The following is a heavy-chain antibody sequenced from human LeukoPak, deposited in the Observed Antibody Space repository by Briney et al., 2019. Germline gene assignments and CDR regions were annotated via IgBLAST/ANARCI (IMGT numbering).Heavy chain of an antibody. J-gene: IGHJ4*02. CDR2: INTDGSRT. CDR3: ARGGVTWIQLSTGY. D-gene: IGHD5-18*01. V-gene: IGHV3-74*01. Sequence: GGSLRLSCAASGFTFSNYWMHWVRQAPGKGLVWVSRINTDGSRTSYADSVKGRFTISRDNAKNSLYLQMNSLRAEDTAVYYCARGGVTWIQLSTGYWGQGTLVTVSS. CDR1: GFTFSNYW.